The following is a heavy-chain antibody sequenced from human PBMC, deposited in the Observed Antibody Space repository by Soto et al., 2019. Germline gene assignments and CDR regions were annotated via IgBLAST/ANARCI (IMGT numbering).Heavy chain of an antibody. CDR3: ARDTRLVGGYYHDAFDL. D-gene: IGHD3-3*01. CDR1: GFTFSDYY. Sequence: QVHLVESGGGLVKPGGSLRLSCAASGFTFSDYYMSWIRQAPGKGLEWVSCISDDGIVPYYADSVRGRFTISRDNAKNSLYLQMNSLRAEDTAVYYCARDTRLVGGYYHDAFDLGGQGTKVTVSS. CDR2: ISDDGIVP. J-gene: IGHJ3*01. V-gene: IGHV3-11*01.